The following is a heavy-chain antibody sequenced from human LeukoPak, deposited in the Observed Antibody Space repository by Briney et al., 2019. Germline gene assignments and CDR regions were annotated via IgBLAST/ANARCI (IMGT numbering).Heavy chain of an antibody. CDR3: ASRGNDYVWGSYRYFDY. V-gene: IGHV4-30-4*01. Sequence: PSETLSLTCTVSGGSISSGDYYWSWIRQPPGKGLEWIGYIYYSGSTYYNPSLKSRVTISVDTSKNQFSLKLSSVTAADTAVYYCASRGNDYVWGSYRYFDYWGQGTLVTVSS. J-gene: IGHJ4*02. CDR2: IYYSGST. CDR1: GGSISSGDYY. D-gene: IGHD3-16*02.